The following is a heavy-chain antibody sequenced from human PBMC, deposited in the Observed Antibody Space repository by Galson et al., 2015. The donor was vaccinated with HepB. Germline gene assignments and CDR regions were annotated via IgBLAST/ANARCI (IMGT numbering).Heavy chain of an antibody. V-gene: IGHV4-39*01. CDR1: GYSINSGGYY. D-gene: IGHD3-10*01. J-gene: IGHJ3*01. Sequence: TLSLTCTVSGYSINSGGYYWGWIRQPPEKGLEWIGTMYHSGAAYYNPSLKSRVTMSVDASRNQFSLKLTSVTAADRAVYYCARHRGNYGFFEFDVWGQGTMVTVSS. CDR3: ARHRGNYGFFEFDV. CDR2: MYHSGAA.